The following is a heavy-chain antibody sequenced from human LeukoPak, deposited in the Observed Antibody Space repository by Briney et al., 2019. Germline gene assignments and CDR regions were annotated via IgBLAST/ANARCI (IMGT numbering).Heavy chain of an antibody. Sequence: ASVKVSCKASGYTFTSYGISWVRQAAGQGLEWMGWISAYNGNTNYAQKLQGRVTMTTHTSTSTAYMALRSLRSDDTAVYYCAVPAGTSDAFDIWGQGTMVTVSS. CDR3: AVPAGTSDAFDI. CDR2: ISAYNGNT. D-gene: IGHD2-2*01. V-gene: IGHV1-18*01. J-gene: IGHJ3*02. CDR1: GYTFTSYG.